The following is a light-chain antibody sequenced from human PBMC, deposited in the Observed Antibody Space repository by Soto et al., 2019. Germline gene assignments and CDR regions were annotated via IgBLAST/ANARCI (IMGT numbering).Light chain of an antibody. CDR2: DVS. CDR1: SSDVGGYNY. Sequence: QSVLTQPRSVSGSPGQSVTICCTGTSSDVGGYNYVSWYQQHPGKAPKLVIYDVSKRPSGVPDRFSGSKSANTASLTISGLQAEDEADYYCCSYAGNSLWVFGGGTKLTVL. CDR3: CSYAGNSLWV. V-gene: IGLV2-11*01. J-gene: IGLJ3*02.